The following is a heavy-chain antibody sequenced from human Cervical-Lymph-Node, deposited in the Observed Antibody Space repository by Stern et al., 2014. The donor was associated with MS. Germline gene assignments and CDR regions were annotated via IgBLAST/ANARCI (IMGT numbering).Heavy chain of an antibody. CDR3: ARLGVVASTHSGMDV. CDR2: IYPGGSDA. CDR1: GYKFSSYW. Sequence: EVQLVESGAEVKKPGESLKISCQGSGYKFSSYWIAWVRQMPGKGLEWMGIIYPGGSDAKYGPSFQGQVTISVDKSINTAYLQWSSLKASDTGTFYCARLGVVASTHSGMDVWGQGATVTVSS. J-gene: IGHJ6*02. D-gene: IGHD2-15*01. V-gene: IGHV5-51*01.